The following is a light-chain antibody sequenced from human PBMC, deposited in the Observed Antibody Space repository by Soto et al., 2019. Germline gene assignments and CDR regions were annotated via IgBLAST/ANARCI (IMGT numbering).Light chain of an antibody. CDR2: GAS. CDR3: QQYYNWPRT. CDR1: QSLRTN. Sequence: IVLTQSPGTLALSLGERATLSCRASQSLRTNSLAWYQQKPGQAPRLLIYGASSRATDIPARFIGSGSGTEFTLTISSLQSGDFAVYYCQQYYNWPRTFGQGAKVAI. J-gene: IGKJ1*01. V-gene: IGKV3-15*01.